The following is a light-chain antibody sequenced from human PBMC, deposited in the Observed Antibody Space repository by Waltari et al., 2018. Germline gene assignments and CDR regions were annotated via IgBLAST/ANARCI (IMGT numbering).Light chain of an antibody. CDR3: QSYDGTLGGLYV. V-gene: IGLV1-40*01. CDR2: ENN. Sequence: QSVLTQSPSVSGAPGQRVTISCSGSSSNIGAGTGVHWYQQFPGRAPKLLIFENNNRPSGVPDRFSGSKSGTSASLVITGLQAEDEADYYCQSYDGTLGGLYVFGSGTAVTVL. J-gene: IGLJ1*01. CDR1: SSNIGAGTG.